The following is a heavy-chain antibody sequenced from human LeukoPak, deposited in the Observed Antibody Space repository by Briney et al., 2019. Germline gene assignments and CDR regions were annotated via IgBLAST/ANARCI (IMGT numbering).Heavy chain of an antibody. Sequence: TGGSLRLSCVASGFIFSNAWMSGVRQAPGKGLEWVGRIKSKTDGGTTDYAAPVKGRFTISRDDSKNTLYLQMNSLKIEDTDVYFCTTDGRFGRFDYWGQGTLVTVSS. CDR2: IKSKTDGGTT. J-gene: IGHJ4*02. CDR1: GFIFSNAW. V-gene: IGHV3-15*01. CDR3: TTDGRFGRFDY. D-gene: IGHD2-15*01.